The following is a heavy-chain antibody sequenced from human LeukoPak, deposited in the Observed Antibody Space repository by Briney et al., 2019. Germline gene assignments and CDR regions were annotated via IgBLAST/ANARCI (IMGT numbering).Heavy chain of an antibody. J-gene: IGHJ5*02. CDR1: GGTFSSYA. CDR3: ARTIGYCSSTSCYKPGP. CDR2: IIPIFNTV. Sequence: VASVKVSCKASGGTFSSYAISWVRQAPGQGLEWMGGIIPIFNTVDYAQRFQARVTITTDESTSTAYMELSSLRSEDTAVYYCARTIGYCSSTSCYKPGPWGQGTLVTVSS. V-gene: IGHV1-69*05. D-gene: IGHD2-2*02.